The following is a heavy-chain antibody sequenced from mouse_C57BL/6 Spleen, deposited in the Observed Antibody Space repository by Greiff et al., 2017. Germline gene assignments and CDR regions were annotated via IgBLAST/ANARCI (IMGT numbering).Heavy chain of an antibody. CDR3: ARLSHSSGYVTSPFDY. CDR2: ILPGSGST. J-gene: IGHJ2*01. V-gene: IGHV1-9*01. CDR1: GYTFTGSW. Sequence: QVQLKESGAELMKPGASVKLSCKATGYTFTGSWIEWVKQRPGHGLEWIGEILPGSGSTNYNEKFKGKATFTADTSSNTAYMQLSSLTTEDSAIYCCARLSHSSGYVTSPFDYWGQGTTLTVSS. D-gene: IGHD3-2*02.